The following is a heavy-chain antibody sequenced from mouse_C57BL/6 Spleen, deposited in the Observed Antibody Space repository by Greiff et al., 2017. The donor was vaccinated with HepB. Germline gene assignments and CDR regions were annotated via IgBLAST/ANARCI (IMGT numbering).Heavy chain of an antibody. CDR3: ARRGTVVRAYFDY. J-gene: IGHJ2*01. CDR2: IHPNSGST. Sequence: VQLQQPGAELVKPGASVKLSCKASGYTFTSYWMHWVKQRPGQGLEWIGMIHPNSGSTNYNEKFKSKATLTVDKSSSTAYMQLSSLISEDSAVYYCARRGTVVRAYFDYWGQGTTLTVSS. D-gene: IGHD1-1*01. V-gene: IGHV1-64*01. CDR1: GYTFTSYW.